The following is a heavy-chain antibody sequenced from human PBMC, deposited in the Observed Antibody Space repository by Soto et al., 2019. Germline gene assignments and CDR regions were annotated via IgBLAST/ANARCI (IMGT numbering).Heavy chain of an antibody. Sequence: QVQLVQSGAEVKKPGASVKVSCKVSGYFLNELAIHWVRQAPGKGFEWLGGFDPEDDKKIYAQRFQGRVTMTEDTSTDKAYMALSSLRSEDTAMYYCATLGLDSGDYRLWGEGFLVTVSS. D-gene: IGHD4-17*01. CDR3: ATLGLDSGDYRL. CDR2: FDPEDDKK. V-gene: IGHV1-24*01. J-gene: IGHJ4*02. CDR1: GYFLNELA.